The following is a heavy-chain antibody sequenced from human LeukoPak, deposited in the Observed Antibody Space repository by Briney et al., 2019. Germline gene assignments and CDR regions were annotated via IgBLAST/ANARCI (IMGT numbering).Heavy chain of an antibody. J-gene: IGHJ3*02. CDR1: GFTFSSYS. CDR2: ISSSSGTI. V-gene: IGHV3-48*01. D-gene: IGHD6-19*01. Sequence: GGSLRLSCAASGFTFSSYSMNWVRQAPGKGLEWVSYISSSSGTIYYADSVKGRFTISRDNAKNSLYLQMNSLRAEDTAVYYCARETPGIAVVGRGDAFDIWGQGTMVTVSS. CDR3: ARETPGIAVVGRGDAFDI.